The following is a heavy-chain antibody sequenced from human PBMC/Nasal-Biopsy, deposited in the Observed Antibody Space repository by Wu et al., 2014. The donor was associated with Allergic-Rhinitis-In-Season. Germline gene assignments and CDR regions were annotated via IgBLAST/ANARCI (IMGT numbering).Heavy chain of an antibody. D-gene: IGHD1-1*01. Sequence: LRLSCAASGFDFSTYWMHWVRQAPGKGLVWVARMNGDGSSVSHADFVMGRFTISRNNAENTLFLQMNSLRAEDTALYYCVRDPGAERRMNDALDIWGQGTMVTVST. CDR2: MNGDGSSV. CDR1: GFDFSTYW. V-gene: IGHV3-74*01. CDR3: VRDPGAERRMNDALDI. J-gene: IGHJ3*02.